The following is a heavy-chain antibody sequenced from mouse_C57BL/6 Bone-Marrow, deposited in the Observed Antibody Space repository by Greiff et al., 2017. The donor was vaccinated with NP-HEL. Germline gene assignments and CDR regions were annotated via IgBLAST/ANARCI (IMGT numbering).Heavy chain of an antibody. CDR1: GYTFTSYW. D-gene: IGHD2-10*02. J-gene: IGHJ1*03. V-gene: IGHV1-72*01. CDR2: IDPNSGGT. CDR3: ARSRACFPRNWYFDV. Sequence: VQLVESGAELAKPGASVKLSCKASGYTFTSYWMHWVKQRPGRGLEWIGRIDPNSGGTKYNEKFKSKATLTVDKPSSTAYMQLSSLTSEVSAVYYCARSRACFPRNWYFDVWGTGTTVTVSS.